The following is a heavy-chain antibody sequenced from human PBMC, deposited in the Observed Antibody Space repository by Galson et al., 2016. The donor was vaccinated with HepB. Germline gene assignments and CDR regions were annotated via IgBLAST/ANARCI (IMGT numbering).Heavy chain of an antibody. J-gene: IGHJ4*02. CDR2: IHNSGSP. CDR1: GDSIRSENW. V-gene: IGHV4-4*02. Sequence: SETLSLTCAVSGDSIRSENWLSWVRQAPGQGLEWIGEIHNSGSPNYNPSLKSRVTISVDKSKNHLSLKLYSVTAADTAVYYCAKVPLGTSSFDYWGQGTLVTVSS. CDR3: AKVPLGTSSFDY.